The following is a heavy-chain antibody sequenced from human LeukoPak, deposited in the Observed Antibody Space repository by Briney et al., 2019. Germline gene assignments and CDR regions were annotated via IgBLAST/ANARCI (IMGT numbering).Heavy chain of an antibody. CDR1: GGSISIYY. D-gene: IGHD2-21*01. J-gene: IGHJ4*02. V-gene: IGHV4-59*01. CDR3: ARGYSSSWVVCGGGCYSYYFDY. CDR2: IYYSGST. Sequence: SEALSLTCTVSGGSISIYYWSWIRQPPGKGLEWIGYIYYSGSTNYNPSLKSRVTISVDTSKNQFSLKLSSVTAADTAVYYCARGYSSSWVVCGGGCYSYYFDYWGQGTLVTVSS.